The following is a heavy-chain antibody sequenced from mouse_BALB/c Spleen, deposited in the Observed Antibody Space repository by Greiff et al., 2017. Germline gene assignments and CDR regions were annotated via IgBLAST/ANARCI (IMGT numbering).Heavy chain of an antibody. CDR1: GFPFSSYS. CDR3: ARGGNEGSSDDD. Sequence: VLLVESVGDLVKPGWSLPLSFAASGFPFSSYSLSLVRQTPEKRLEWVASISSGGSTYYPDSVKGRFTISRDNARNILYLQMSSLRSEDTAMYYCARGGNEGSSDDDWGKGTTLTVAA. CDR2: ISSGGST. D-gene: IGHD1-1*01. J-gene: IGHJ2*01. V-gene: IGHV5-6-5*01.